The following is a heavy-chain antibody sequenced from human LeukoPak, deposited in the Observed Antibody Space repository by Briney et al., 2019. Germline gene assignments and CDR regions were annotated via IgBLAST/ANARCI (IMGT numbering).Heavy chain of an antibody. V-gene: IGHV4-38-2*02. Sequence: SETLSLTCTVSGYSISSGYYWGWIRQPPGKGLEWIGSIYHSGSIYYNPSLKSRVTISVDTSKNQFSLKLSSVTAADTAVYYCARDRGGDYWGQGTLVTVSS. CDR2: IYHSGSI. CDR1: GYSISSGYY. D-gene: IGHD3-10*01. CDR3: ARDRGGDY. J-gene: IGHJ4*02.